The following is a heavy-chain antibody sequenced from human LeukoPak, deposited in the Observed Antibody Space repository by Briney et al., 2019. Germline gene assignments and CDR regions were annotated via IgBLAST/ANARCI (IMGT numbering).Heavy chain of an antibody. CDR2: ISAYNGNT. J-gene: IGHJ2*01. Sequence: ASVKVSCKASGYTFTSYGISWVRQAPGQGLEWMGWISAYNGNTNYAQKLQGRVTMTTDTSTSTAYMELRSLRSDDTAVYYCARDQRIRFSSWAPPRLWYFDLWGRGTLVTVST. CDR1: GYTFTSYG. V-gene: IGHV1-18*01. CDR3: ARDQRIRFSSWAPPRLWYFDL. D-gene: IGHD6-13*01.